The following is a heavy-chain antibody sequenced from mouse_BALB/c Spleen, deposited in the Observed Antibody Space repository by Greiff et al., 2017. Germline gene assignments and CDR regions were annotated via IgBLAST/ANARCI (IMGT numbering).Heavy chain of an antibody. CDR2: ITPSTGYT. V-gene: IGHV1-7*01. CDR3: AIWYDVYTWFAY. D-gene: IGHD2-3*01. CDR1: GYTFTSYW. J-gene: IGHJ3*01. Sequence: VQLQQSGAELAKPGASVKMSCKASGYTFTSYWMHWVKQRPGKGLEWIGYITPSTGYTEYNQKFKDKATLTADKSSSTAYMQLSSLPSEDSAVYFCAIWYDVYTWFAYWGQGTLVTVSA.